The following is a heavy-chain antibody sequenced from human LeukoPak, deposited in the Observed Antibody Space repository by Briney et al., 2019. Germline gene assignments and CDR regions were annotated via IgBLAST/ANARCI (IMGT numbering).Heavy chain of an antibody. CDR1: GDSISSSNYY. CDR2: IYYSGST. CDR3: VRPRNSYADLYYFDY. J-gene: IGHJ4*02. V-gene: IGHV4-39*01. Sequence: SETLSLTCTVSGDSISSSNYYWGWIRQPPGTGLEWIGSIYYSGSTYYNPSLKSRVTISVDTSKNQFSLKLSSVTAADTAVYYCVRPRNSYADLYYFDYWGQGTLVTVSS. D-gene: IGHD5-18*01.